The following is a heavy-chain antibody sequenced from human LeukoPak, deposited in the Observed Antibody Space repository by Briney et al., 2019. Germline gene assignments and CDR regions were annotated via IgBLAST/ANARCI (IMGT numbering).Heavy chain of an antibody. Sequence: ASVKVSCKASGYTFTSYDINWVRRATGQGLEWMGWMNPNSGNTGYAQKFQGRVTMTRNTSISTAYMELSSLRSDDTAVYYCARDLTRFLEWLIPTPSAFDIWGQGKIVTVSS. CDR1: GYTFTSYD. CDR2: MNPNSGNT. J-gene: IGHJ3*02. D-gene: IGHD3-3*01. CDR3: ARDLTRFLEWLIPTPSAFDI. V-gene: IGHV1-8*01.